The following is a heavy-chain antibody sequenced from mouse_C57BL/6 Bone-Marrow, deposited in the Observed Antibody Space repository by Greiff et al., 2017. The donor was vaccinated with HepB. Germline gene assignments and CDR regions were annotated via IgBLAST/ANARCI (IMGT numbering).Heavy chain of an antibody. D-gene: IGHD2-4*01. CDR1: GYTFTSYG. CDR3: ARGLEGFAY. CDR2: IYPRSGNT. Sequence: VKLQESGAELARPGASVKLSCKASGYTFTSYGISWVKQRTGQGLEWIGEIYPRSGNTYYNEKFKGKATLTADKSSSTAYMELRSLTSEDSAVYFCARGLEGFAYWGQGTLVTVSA. V-gene: IGHV1-81*01. J-gene: IGHJ3*01.